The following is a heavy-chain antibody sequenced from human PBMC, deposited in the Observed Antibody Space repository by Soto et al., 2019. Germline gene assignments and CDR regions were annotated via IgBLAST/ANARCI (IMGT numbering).Heavy chain of an antibody. V-gene: IGHV4-31*03. CDR2: IYYSGST. D-gene: IGHD5-18*01. Sequence: SETLSLTCTVSGGSISSGGYYWSWIRQHPGKGLEWIGYIYYSGSTYYNPSLKSRVTISVDKSKNQFSLKLSSVTAADTAVYYCARRPYRGYSYGSHYWGQGTLVTVSS. CDR3: ARRPYRGYSYGSHY. CDR1: GGSISSGGYY. J-gene: IGHJ4*02.